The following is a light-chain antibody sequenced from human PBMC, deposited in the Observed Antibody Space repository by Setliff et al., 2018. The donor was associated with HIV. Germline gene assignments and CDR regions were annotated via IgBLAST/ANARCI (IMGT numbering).Light chain of an antibody. V-gene: IGKV1-5*03. J-gene: IGKJ1*01. CDR1: HSVSTW. CDR3: QQYNTYPT. CDR2: KAS. Sequence: DIQMTQSPSTLSASVGDRVTITCRASHSVSTWLAWYQQKPGKAPKLLIYKASSLESGVPSRFSGSGSGTEFTLTISSLQPDDLATYYCQQYNTYPTFGQGTKVDIK.